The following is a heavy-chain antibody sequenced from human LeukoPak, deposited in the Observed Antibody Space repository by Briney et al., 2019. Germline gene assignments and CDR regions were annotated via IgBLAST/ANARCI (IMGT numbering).Heavy chain of an antibody. Sequence: ASVKVSCKASGYTFTSYDINWVRQATGQGLEWMGWMNPNSGNTGYAQKFRGRVTMTRNTSISTAYMELSSLRSEDTAVYYCARVGCSSTSCYSRRRAAFDIWGQGTMVTVSS. CDR3: ARVGCSSTSCYSRRRAAFDI. D-gene: IGHD2-2*02. CDR1: GYTFTSYD. J-gene: IGHJ3*02. CDR2: MNPNSGNT. V-gene: IGHV1-8*01.